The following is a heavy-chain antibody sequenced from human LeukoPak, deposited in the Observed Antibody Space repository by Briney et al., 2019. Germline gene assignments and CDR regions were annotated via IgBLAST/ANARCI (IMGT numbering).Heavy chain of an antibody. V-gene: IGHV3-21*01. Sequence: GGSLRLSCAASGFTFSSYSMNWVRLAPGKGLEWVSSISSSSSYIYYADSVKGRFTISRDNAKNSLYLQMNSLRAEDTAVYYCARDRTSGRDYYDSSGFYYFDYWGQGTLVTVSS. CDR3: ARDRTSGRDYYDSSGFYYFDY. CDR1: GFTFSSYS. J-gene: IGHJ4*02. CDR2: ISSSSSYI. D-gene: IGHD3-22*01.